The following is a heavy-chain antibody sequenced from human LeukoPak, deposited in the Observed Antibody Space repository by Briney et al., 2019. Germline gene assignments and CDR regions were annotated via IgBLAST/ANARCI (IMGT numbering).Heavy chain of an antibody. CDR1: GFTVSSNY. CDR2: IYSGGST. V-gene: IGHV3-66*01. J-gene: IGHJ4*02. D-gene: IGHD3-10*01. Sequence: GGSLRLSCAASGFTVSSNYMSWVRQAPGKGLEWVSVIYSGGSTYYADSVKGRFTVSRDNSKNTLYLQMNSLRAEDTAVYYCARVGWFGEYFDYWGQGTLVTVSS. CDR3: ARVGWFGEYFDY.